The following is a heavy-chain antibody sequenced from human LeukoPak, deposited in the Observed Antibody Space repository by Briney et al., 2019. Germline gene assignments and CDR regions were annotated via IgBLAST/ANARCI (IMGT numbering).Heavy chain of an antibody. J-gene: IGHJ4*02. D-gene: IGHD3-9*01. CDR1: GYSISSGYY. Sequence: KSSETLSLACTVSGYSISSGYYWGWIRQPPGKGLEWIGSIYHSGGTYYNPSLKSRVTISVDTSKNQFSLKLSSVTAADTAVYYCARDGILSDDYAILTGLYYFDYWGQGTLVTVSS. CDR3: ARDGILSDDYAILTGLYYFDY. V-gene: IGHV4-38-2*02. CDR2: IYHSGGT.